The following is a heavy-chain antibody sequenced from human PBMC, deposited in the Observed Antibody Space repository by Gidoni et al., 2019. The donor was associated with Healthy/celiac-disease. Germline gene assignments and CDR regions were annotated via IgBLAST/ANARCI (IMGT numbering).Heavy chain of an antibody. CDR1: GYTFTSYY. CDR3: AREAYSGSYYSYYYYGMDV. J-gene: IGHJ6*02. CDR2: INPSGGST. Sequence: QVQLVQSGAAVKQPGASVKVSCKASGYTFTSYYIHWVRQAPGQGLGWMGIINPSGGSTSYAQKCQGRVTMSRDTSTSTGYMELSSLRSEDTAVYYCAREAYSGSYYSYYYYGMDVWGQGTTVTVSS. D-gene: IGHD1-26*01. V-gene: IGHV1-46*01.